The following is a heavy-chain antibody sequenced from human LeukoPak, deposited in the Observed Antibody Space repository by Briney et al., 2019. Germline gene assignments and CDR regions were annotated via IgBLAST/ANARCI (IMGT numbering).Heavy chain of an antibody. J-gene: IGHJ6*03. CDR1: GGSISSYY. Sequence: PSETQSLTCTVSGGSISSYYWSWIRQPAGKGLEWIGRIYPSGSTNYNPSLKSRVTMSVDTSKNQFSLKLSSLTAADTAVYYCAREMGRTTYYFYYYYMDVWGKGTTVTVSS. CDR2: IYPSGST. D-gene: IGHD2/OR15-2a*01. V-gene: IGHV4-4*07. CDR3: AREMGRTTYYFYYYYMDV.